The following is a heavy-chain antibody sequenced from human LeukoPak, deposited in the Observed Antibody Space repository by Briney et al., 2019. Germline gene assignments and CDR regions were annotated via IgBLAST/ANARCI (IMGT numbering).Heavy chain of an antibody. Sequence: GRSLRLSCAASGFTFSSYGMHWVRQAPGKGLEWVAVIWYDGSNKYYADSVKGRFTISRDNSKNTLYLQMNSLRAEDTAVYYCARGLKYSSGHEGLDYWGQGTLVTVSS. J-gene: IGHJ4*02. CDR1: GFTFSSYG. CDR3: ARGLKYSSGHEGLDY. V-gene: IGHV3-33*01. D-gene: IGHD6-19*01. CDR2: IWYDGSNK.